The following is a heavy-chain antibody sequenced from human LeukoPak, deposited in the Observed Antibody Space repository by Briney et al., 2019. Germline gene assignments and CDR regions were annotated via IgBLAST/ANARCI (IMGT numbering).Heavy chain of an antibody. D-gene: IGHD3-22*01. J-gene: IGHJ6*03. CDR1: GGSFSGYY. V-gene: IGHV4-34*01. Sequence: SETLSLTCAVSGGSFSGYYWSWIRQPPGKGLEWIGEINHSGSTNYNPSLKSRVTISVDTSKNQFSLKLSSVTAADTAVYYCARRHYYDSSGSPGPYYYYYMDVWGKGTTVTISS. CDR2: INHSGST. CDR3: ARRHYYDSSGSPGPYYYYYMDV.